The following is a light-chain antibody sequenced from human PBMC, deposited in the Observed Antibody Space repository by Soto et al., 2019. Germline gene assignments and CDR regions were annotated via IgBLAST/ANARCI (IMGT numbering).Light chain of an antibody. CDR3: QQGKSFPLT. J-gene: IGKJ4*01. CDR1: QSISFY. V-gene: IGKV1-39*01. CDR2: AAS. Sequence: DIQMTQSPSSLSASVGDRVTITCRASQSISFYLNWYQQEPGKAPKVLIYAASSLQSGVPSRFSGSGSGTDFSLTISSLQPEDVATYYCQQGKSFPLTFGGGTKVEI.